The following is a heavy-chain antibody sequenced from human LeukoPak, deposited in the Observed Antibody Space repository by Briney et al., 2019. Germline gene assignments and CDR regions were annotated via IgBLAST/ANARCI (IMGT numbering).Heavy chain of an antibody. Sequence: SETLSLTCAVYGGSFSGCYWSWIRQPPGKGLEWIGEINHSGSTNYNPSLKSRVTISVDTSKNQFSLKLSSVTAADTAVYYCARGRGEIRYWGQGTLVTVSS. D-gene: IGHD3-16*01. J-gene: IGHJ4*02. CDR1: GGSFSGCY. CDR2: INHSGST. V-gene: IGHV4-34*01. CDR3: ARGRGEIRY.